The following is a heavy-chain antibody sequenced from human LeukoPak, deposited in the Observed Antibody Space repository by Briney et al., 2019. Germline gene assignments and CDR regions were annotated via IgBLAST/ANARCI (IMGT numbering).Heavy chain of an antibody. CDR3: ARGSSDAYILTGYYLDY. V-gene: IGHV1-8*01. J-gene: IGHJ4*02. Sequence: GASVKVSCKASGYTFTSYDINWVRQATGQGLEWMGWMNPNSGNTGYAQKFQGRVTITADKSTSTAYMELSSLRSEDTAVYYCARGSSDAYILTGYYLDYWGQGTLVTVSS. CDR1: GYTFTSYD. CDR2: MNPNSGNT. D-gene: IGHD3-9*01.